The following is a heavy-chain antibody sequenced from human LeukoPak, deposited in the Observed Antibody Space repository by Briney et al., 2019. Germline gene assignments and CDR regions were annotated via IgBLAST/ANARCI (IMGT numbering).Heavy chain of an antibody. CDR3: VRGLVGASAGL. Sequence: GGSLRLSCAASGFTFEDYGMSWVRQVPGKGLEWGSAIYGNDDITDYADSVKGRFTIARDTAKNSLYLQMKRPRAEGTAMYYSVRGLVGASAGLWGQGTLVTVSS. J-gene: IGHJ4*02. CDR1: GFTFEDYG. V-gene: IGHV3-20*04. D-gene: IGHD4-11*01. CDR2: IYGNDDIT.